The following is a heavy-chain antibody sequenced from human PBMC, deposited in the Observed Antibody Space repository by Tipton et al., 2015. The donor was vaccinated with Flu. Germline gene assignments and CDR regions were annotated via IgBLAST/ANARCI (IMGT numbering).Heavy chain of an antibody. Sequence: TLSLTCNVSGYAISSGYYWGWIRQPPGKGLEWIGSIYYSGSTYYSPSLKSRATISSDTSNNRFSLKVRSVTAADTAVYYFAGEVLVGAQGVFDYWGQGTLVTVSS. D-gene: IGHD1-26*01. J-gene: IGHJ4*02. CDR2: IYYSGST. V-gene: IGHV4-38-2*02. CDR3: AGEVLVGAQGVFDY. CDR1: GYAISSGYY.